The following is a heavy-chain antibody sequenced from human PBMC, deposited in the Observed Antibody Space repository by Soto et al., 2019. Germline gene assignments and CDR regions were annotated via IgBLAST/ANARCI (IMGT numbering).Heavy chain of an antibody. Sequence: PSETLSLTCTVSGGSISSGGYYWSWIRQHPGKGLEWIGYIYYSGSTYYNPSLKSRVTISVDTSKNQFSLKLSSVTAADTAVYYCARATAADYYYGMDVWGQGTTVTVSS. CDR1: GGSISSGGYY. CDR2: IYYSGST. CDR3: ARATAADYYYGMDV. D-gene: IGHD6-13*01. J-gene: IGHJ6*02. V-gene: IGHV4-31*03.